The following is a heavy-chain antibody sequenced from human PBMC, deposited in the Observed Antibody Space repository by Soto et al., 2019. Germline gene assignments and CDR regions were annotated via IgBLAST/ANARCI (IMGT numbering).Heavy chain of an antibody. CDR3: AKEGCGGDCYSRVEGSFPNWYFDL. CDR1: GFTFSSYA. V-gene: IGHV3-23*01. CDR2: ISGSGGST. D-gene: IGHD2-21*02. Sequence: GGSLRLSCAASGFTFSSYAMSWVRQAPGKGLEWVSAISGSGGSTYYADSVKGRFTISRDNSKNTLYLQMNSLRAEDTAVYYCAKEGCGGDCYSRVEGSFPNWYFDLWGRGTLVTVSS. J-gene: IGHJ2*01.